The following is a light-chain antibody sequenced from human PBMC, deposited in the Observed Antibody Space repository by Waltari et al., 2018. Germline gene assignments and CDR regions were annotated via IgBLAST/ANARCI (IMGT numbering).Light chain of an antibody. CDR1: QTISGW. J-gene: IGKJ2*01. CDR2: KAS. Sequence: DIQMTQSPSTLSASIGDRVTITCRASQTISGWLAWYQQKPGKAPKLLIYKASSLESGVPSRFSGSGSVTEFTLTISSLQPDDFATYYCQQYNGYPYTFGQGTDLEIK. CDR3: QQYNGYPYT. V-gene: IGKV1-5*03.